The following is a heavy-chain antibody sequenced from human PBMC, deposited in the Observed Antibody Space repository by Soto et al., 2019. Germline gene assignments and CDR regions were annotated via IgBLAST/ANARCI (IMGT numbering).Heavy chain of an antibody. CDR1: GGSISSGGYY. CDR2: IYYSGST. J-gene: IGHJ5*02. D-gene: IGHD6-13*01. CDR3: ARDVVAAAQYNWFDP. Sequence: SETLSLTCTVSGGSISSGGYYWSWIRQHPGKGLEWIGYIYYSGSTYYNPSLKSRVTISVDTSKNQFSLKLSSVTAADTAVYYCARDVVAAAQYNWFDPWGQGTLVTVSS. V-gene: IGHV4-31*03.